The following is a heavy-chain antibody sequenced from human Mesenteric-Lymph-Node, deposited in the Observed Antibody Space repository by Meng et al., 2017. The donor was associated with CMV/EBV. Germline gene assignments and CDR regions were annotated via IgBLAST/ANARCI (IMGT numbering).Heavy chain of an antibody. CDR1: GGSISSSNW. V-gene: IGHV4-4*02. J-gene: IGHJ6*02. Sequence: SCAVSGGSISSSNWWSWVRQPPGKGLEWIGEIYHSGSTNYNPSLKSRVTISVDTSKNQFSLKLSSVTAADTAVYYCARDIGRNYDLVSDDVWGQGTTVTVSS. D-gene: IGHD3-3*01. CDR2: IYHSGST. CDR3: ARDIGRNYDLVSDDV.